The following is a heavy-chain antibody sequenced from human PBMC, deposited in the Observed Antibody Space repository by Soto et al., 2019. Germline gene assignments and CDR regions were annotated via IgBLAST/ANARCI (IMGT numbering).Heavy chain of an antibody. CDR2: INPSAAYT. CDR1: GYTFISYY. D-gene: IGHD3-3*01. CDR3: ARGKIFGVVAYNWFDP. J-gene: IGHJ5*02. V-gene: IGHV1-46*01. Sequence: ASVKVSCKASGYTFISYYMHWVRQAPGQGLEWMGIINPSAAYTSYAQKFQGRVTMTRDTSTSTVYMELSSLRSEDTAVYYCARGKIFGVVAYNWFDPWGQGTLVNVSS.